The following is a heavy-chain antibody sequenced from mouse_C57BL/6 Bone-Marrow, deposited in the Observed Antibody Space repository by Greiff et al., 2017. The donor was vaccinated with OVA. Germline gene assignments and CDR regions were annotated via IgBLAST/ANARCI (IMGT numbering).Heavy chain of an antibody. Sequence: QVQLQQSGAELVKPGASVKLSCKASGYTFTSYWMHWVKQRPGRGLEWIGKIDPKSGGTKYNEKFKGKATLTVDKPSSTAYMQLSSLTSEDSAVYYCARQNGYYYFDYWGQGTTLTVSA. V-gene: IGHV1-72*01. CDR2: IDPKSGGT. D-gene: IGHD2-3*01. CDR1: GYTFTSYW. CDR3: ARQNGYYYFDY. J-gene: IGHJ2*01.